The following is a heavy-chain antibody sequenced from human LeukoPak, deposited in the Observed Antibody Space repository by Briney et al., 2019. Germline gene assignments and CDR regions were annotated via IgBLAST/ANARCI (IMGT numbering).Heavy chain of an antibody. CDR1: GYTFTGYY. Sequence: ASVKVSCKASGYTFTGYYMHWVRQAPGQGLEWMGRINPNSGGTNYAKTFQGRGTITRDTSINTAYMELSGLRFDDTAVYYCARARFSSSWYVPYFDYWGQGILVTVSS. CDR3: ARARFSSSWYVPYFDY. D-gene: IGHD6-13*01. CDR2: INPNSGGT. V-gene: IGHV1-2*06. J-gene: IGHJ4*02.